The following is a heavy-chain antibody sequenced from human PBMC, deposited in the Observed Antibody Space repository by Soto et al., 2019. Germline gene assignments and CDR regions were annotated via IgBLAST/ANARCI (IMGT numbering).Heavy chain of an antibody. D-gene: IGHD1-26*01. Sequence: PGESLKISCKGSGYSFTSYWIGWVRQMPGKGLEWMGIIYPGDSDTRYSPSFQGQVTISADKSISTAYLQWSSLKASDTAMYYCARRPSIVGATRAFDIWGPVPMVTVS. CDR1: GYSFTSYW. CDR3: ARRPSIVGATRAFDI. J-gene: IGHJ3*02. V-gene: IGHV5-51*01. CDR2: IYPGDSDT.